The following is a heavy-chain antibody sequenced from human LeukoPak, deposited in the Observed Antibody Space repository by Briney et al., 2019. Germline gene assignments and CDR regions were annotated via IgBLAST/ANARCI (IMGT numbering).Heavy chain of an antibody. CDR2: ISYDGTYN. D-gene: IGHD2-15*01. J-gene: IGHJ4*02. CDR1: GFTFSVYG. V-gene: IGHV3-30*03. Sequence: PGGSLRLSCAASGFTFSVYGIHWVRQAPGKGLEWVAVISYDGTYNYYADSVKGRFTISRDNSKKTLFLQMNSLRAEDTAFYYCAREGVVVGRDFDYWGQGTLVTVSS. CDR3: AREGVVVGRDFDY.